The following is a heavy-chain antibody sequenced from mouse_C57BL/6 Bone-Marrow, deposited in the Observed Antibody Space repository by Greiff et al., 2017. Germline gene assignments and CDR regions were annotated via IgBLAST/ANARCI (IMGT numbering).Heavy chain of an antibody. CDR3: ARRGGYDVPWYFDV. D-gene: IGHD2-10*02. V-gene: IGHV1-52*01. CDR2: IDPSDSET. J-gene: IGHJ1*03. CDR1: GYTFTSYW. Sequence: VQLQQPGAELVRPGSSVKLSCKASGYTFTSYWMHWVKQRPIQGLEWIGNIDPSDSETHYNQKFKDKATLTVDKSSSTAYMQLSSLTSEDSAVYYCARRGGYDVPWYFDVWGTGTAVTVSS.